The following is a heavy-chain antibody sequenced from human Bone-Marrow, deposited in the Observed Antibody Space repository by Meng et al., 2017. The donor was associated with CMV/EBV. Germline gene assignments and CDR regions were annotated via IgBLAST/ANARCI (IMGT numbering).Heavy chain of an antibody. Sequence: GGLLRLSCAASGFTFSSYDMHWVRQATGKGLEWVSAIGTAGDTYYPGSVKGRFTISRENAKNSLYLQMNSLRAGDTAVYYCARGLIAARLDYWGQGTLVPVSS. CDR1: GFTFSSYD. CDR3: ARGLIAARLDY. V-gene: IGHV3-13*01. CDR2: IGTAGDT. J-gene: IGHJ4*02. D-gene: IGHD6-6*01.